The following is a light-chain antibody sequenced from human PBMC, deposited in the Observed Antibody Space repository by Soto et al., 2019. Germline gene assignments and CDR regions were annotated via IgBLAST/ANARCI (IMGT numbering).Light chain of an antibody. J-gene: IGKJ2*01. CDR2: GAS. V-gene: IGKV3-20*01. Sequence: EIVLTQSPRTLSLSPGERATLSCRASQSVSRSFLAWYQQKPGQAPRLLIYGASSRATGIPDRFSGSGSGTDFTLTISRLEPEDFAEYYCQQYDSSPRTFSQGAKLEIK. CDR1: QSVSRSF. CDR3: QQYDSSPRT.